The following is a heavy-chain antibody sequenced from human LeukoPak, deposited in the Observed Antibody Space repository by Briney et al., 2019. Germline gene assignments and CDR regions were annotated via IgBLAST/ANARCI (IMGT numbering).Heavy chain of an antibody. CDR2: IREDGGEK. CDR1: GFTFSNSW. Sequence: GSLRLSCAASGFTFSNSWMTWVRQAPGKGLEWVANIREDGGEKYYVDSVKGRFTISRDNAKNSLYLQMNSLRAEDTAVYYCARINTAIFSSSDYWGQGTLVTVSS. J-gene: IGHJ4*02. CDR3: ARINTAIFSSSDY. D-gene: IGHD2-21*02. V-gene: IGHV3-7*05.